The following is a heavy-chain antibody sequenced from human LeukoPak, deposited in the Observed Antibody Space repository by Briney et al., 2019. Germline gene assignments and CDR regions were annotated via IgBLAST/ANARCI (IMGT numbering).Heavy chain of an antibody. CDR3: ARDLLAVAGKNY. J-gene: IGHJ4*02. D-gene: IGHD6-19*01. Sequence: PGGSLRLSCAASGFTFSSYAMSWVRQAPGKGLEWVSYISSSGSTIYYADSVKGRFTISRDNAKNSLYLQMNSLRAEDTAVYYCARDLLAVAGKNYWGQGTLVTVSS. CDR2: ISSSGSTI. CDR1: GFTFSSYA. V-gene: IGHV3-48*03.